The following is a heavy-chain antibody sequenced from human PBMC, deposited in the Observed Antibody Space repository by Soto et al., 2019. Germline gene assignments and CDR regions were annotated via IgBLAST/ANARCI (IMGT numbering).Heavy chain of an antibody. D-gene: IGHD2-15*01. J-gene: IGHJ4*02. V-gene: IGHV1-69*13. CDR3: ARGDMANLEY. CDR2: FIAMLGTP. CDR1: GCTFGSQG. Sequence: SVKVSCKASGCTFGSQGIAWVRQAPGQGLEWMGGFIAMLGTPTYAKKVQGRATISADESLTSSYLELRSLRSEDTGVYFCARGDMANLEYLGQGTVVNVSS.